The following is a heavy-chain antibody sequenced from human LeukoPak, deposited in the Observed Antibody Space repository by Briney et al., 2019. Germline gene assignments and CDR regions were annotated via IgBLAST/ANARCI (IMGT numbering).Heavy chain of an antibody. Sequence: PSQTLSLTCTVSGGSISSGSYYWSWIRQPAGKGLEWIGRIYTSGSTNYNPSLKSRVTMSVDTSKNQFSLKLSSVTAADTAVYYCAIHRGGGFGEFAFDYWGQGTLVTVSS. CDR3: AIHRGGGFGEFAFDY. CDR1: GGSISSGSYY. V-gene: IGHV4-61*02. CDR2: IYTSGST. D-gene: IGHD3-10*01. J-gene: IGHJ4*02.